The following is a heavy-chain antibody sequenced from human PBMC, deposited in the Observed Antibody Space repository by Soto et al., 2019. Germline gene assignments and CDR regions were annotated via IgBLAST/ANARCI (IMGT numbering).Heavy chain of an antibody. D-gene: IGHD6-6*01. Sequence: GGSLRLSCAASGFTFSSYWMHWVRQAPGKGLVWVSRINSDGSSTSYADSVKGRFTISRDNAKNTLYLQMNSLRAEDTAVYYCAREYSSLPYYYYGMDVWGQGTTVTAP. CDR2: INSDGSST. CDR3: AREYSSLPYYYYGMDV. CDR1: GFTFSSYW. V-gene: IGHV3-74*01. J-gene: IGHJ6*02.